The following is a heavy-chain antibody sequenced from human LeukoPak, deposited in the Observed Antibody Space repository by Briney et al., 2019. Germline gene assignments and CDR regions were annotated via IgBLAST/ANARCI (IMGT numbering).Heavy chain of an antibody. V-gene: IGHV1-69*13. CDR1: GYTFTSYG. CDR3: ARGFYQLGYFDY. D-gene: IGHD2-2*01. Sequence: SVKVSCKASGYTFTSYGISWVRQAPGQGLEWMGGIIPIFGTANYAQKFQGRVTITADESTSTAYMELSSLRSEDTAVYYCARGFYQLGYFDYWGQGTLVTVSS. CDR2: IIPIFGTA. J-gene: IGHJ4*02.